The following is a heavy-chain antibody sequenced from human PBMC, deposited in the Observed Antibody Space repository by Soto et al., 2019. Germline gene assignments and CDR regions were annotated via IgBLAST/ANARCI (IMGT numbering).Heavy chain of an antibody. D-gene: IGHD1-26*01. CDR1: GGTFSSYA. V-gene: IGHV1-69*05. J-gene: IGHJ6*02. CDR2: IIPIFGTA. Sequence: SVKVSCKASGGTFSSYAISWVRQAPGQGLEWMGGIIPIFGTANYAQKFQGRVTITRDTSTSTVYMELSSLRSEDTAVYYCARDQVVGATIGGYYYYYGMDVWGQGTTVTVSS. CDR3: ARDQVVGATIGGYYYYYGMDV.